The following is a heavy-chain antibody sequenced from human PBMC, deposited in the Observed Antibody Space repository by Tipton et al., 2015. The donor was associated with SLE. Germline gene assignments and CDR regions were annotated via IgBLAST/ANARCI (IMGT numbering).Heavy chain of an antibody. CDR2: INHSGST. V-gene: IGHV4-34*01. J-gene: IGHJ6*02. Sequence: TLSLTCAVYGGSFSGYYWSWIRQPPGKGLEWIGEINHSGSTNYNPSLKSRVTISVDTSKNQFSLKLSSVTAADTAVYYCAREGGSPHYGMDVWGQGTTVTVSS. CDR1: GGSFSGYY. CDR3: AREGGSPHYGMDV. D-gene: IGHD1-26*01.